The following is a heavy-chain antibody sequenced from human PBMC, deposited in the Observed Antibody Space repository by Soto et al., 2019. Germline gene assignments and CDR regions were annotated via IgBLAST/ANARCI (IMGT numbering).Heavy chain of an antibody. J-gene: IGHJ4*02. D-gene: IGHD4-17*01. CDR3: ARGGVYGDYEGVDY. Sequence: SETLSLTCTVSGGSISSGDYYWSWIRQPPGRGLEWIGYIYYSGSTYYNPSLKSRVTISVDTSKNQFSLKLSSVTAADTAVYYCARGGVYGDYEGVDYCGQGPLVTVYS. CDR2: IYYSGST. CDR1: GGSISSGDYY. V-gene: IGHV4-30-4*01.